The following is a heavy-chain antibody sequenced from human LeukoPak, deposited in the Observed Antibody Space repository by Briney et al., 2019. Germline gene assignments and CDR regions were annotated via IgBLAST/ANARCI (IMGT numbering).Heavy chain of an antibody. CDR3: ARIPDYGDYYFDY. V-gene: IGHV4-39*01. J-gene: IGHJ4*02. D-gene: IGHD4-17*01. Sequence: SETLSLTCTVSGGSISGSSYYWGWIRQPPGKGLEWIGSIYYSGSTYYNPSLKSRVTISVDTSKNQFSLKLSSVTAADTAVYYCARIPDYGDYYFDYWGQGTLVTVSS. CDR2: IYYSGST. CDR1: GGSISGSSYY.